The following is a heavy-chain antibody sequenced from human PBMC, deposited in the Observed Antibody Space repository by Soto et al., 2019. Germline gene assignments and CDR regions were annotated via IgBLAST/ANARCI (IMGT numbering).Heavy chain of an antibody. CDR3: ARGNYDILTGYHYYYYYMDV. J-gene: IGHJ6*03. Sequence: ASVKGSCKASGYTFTSYDINWVRQATGQGLEWMGWMNPNSGNTGYAQKFQGRVTMTRNTSISTAYMELSSLRSEDTAVYYCARGNYDILTGYHYYYYYMDVWGKGTTVTVSS. D-gene: IGHD3-9*01. CDR1: GYTFTSYD. V-gene: IGHV1-8*01. CDR2: MNPNSGNT.